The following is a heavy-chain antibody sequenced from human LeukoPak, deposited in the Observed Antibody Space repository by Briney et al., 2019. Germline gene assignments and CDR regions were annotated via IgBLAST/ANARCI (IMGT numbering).Heavy chain of an antibody. D-gene: IGHD2-2*03. CDR2: ISGSGGVT. CDR1: GFTLTTYA. CDR3: AMDRGF. V-gene: IGHV3-23*01. Sequence: GGSLRLSCAASGFTLTTYAMIWVRQAPGKGLEWVSAISGSGGVTNYADSVKGRFTISRDNSKNTLYLQMNSLRAEDTAVYYCAMDRGFWGQGTMITVSS. J-gene: IGHJ3*01.